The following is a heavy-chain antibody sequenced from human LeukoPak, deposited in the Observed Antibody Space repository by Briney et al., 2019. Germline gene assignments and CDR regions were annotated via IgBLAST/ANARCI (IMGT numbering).Heavy chain of an antibody. CDR1: GGSFSGYY. CDR3: ARRIVGGKNNFDY. V-gene: IGHV4-34*01. CDR2: INHSGST. D-gene: IGHD1-26*01. J-gene: IGHJ4*02. Sequence: SETLSLTCAVYGGSFSGYYWSWIRQPPGKGLEWIGEINHSGSTNYNPSLKSRVTISVDTSKNQFSLKLSSVTAADTAVYYCARRIVGGKNNFDYWGQGTLVTVSS.